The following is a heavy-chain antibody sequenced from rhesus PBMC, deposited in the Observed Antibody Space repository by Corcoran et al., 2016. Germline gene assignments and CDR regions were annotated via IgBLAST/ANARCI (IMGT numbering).Heavy chain of an antibody. Sequence: EVQLVEFGAGLAQPGGSLRLSCAASGCAAGNPWMSWVCQAPGKGLDWVARIKRKADGDTADYAASVKGRFTISRDDSKNTLYLQMNSLKTEDTAVYYCTTDPGQGDYWGQGVLVTVSS. D-gene: IGHD5-42*01. V-gene: IGHV3-30*02. CDR2: IKRKADGDTA. CDR3: TTDPGQGDY. J-gene: IGHJ4*01. CDR1: GCAAGNPW.